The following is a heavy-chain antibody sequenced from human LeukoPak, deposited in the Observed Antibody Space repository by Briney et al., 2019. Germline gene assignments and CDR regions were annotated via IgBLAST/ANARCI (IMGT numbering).Heavy chain of an antibody. CDR2: IYTSGST. Sequence: SETLSLTRTASGDSISGYYWSWIRQPAGKGLEWIGRIYTSGSTKYNPSFQGRVTMSLDTSKNQFSLRLSSVTAADTAIYYCAKYKFGSDYFSNWGQGTLVTVSS. J-gene: IGHJ4*02. V-gene: IGHV4-4*07. CDR1: GDSISGYY. D-gene: IGHD2/OR15-2a*01. CDR3: AKYKFGSDYFSN.